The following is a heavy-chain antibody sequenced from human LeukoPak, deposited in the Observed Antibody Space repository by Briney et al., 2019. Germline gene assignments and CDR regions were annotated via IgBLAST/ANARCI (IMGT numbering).Heavy chain of an antibody. V-gene: IGHV1-18*01. D-gene: IGHD3-3*01. CDR2: ISAYNGNT. CDR3: ARENSEDFWSGYATQHNNWFDP. CDR1: GYTFTSYG. J-gene: IGHJ5*02. Sequence: ASVKVSCKASGYTFTSYGISWVRQAPGQGLEWMGWISAYNGNTNYAQKLQGRVTVTTDASTSTAYMELRSLRSDDTAVYYCARENSEDFWSGYATQHNNWFDPWGQGTLVTVSS.